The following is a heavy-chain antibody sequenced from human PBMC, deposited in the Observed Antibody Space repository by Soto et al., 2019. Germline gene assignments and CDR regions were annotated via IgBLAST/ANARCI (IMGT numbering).Heavy chain of an antibody. CDR2: LNDSGST. CDR3: AGGRGGVQH. Sequence: QVQLQQWGAGLLKPSETLSLTCAVYGGSFSGYYCSWIRQPPGKGLEWIGELNDSGSTNYNASLKGRVSISIDTSKNPFSLKLSSVTAADTAVYYCAGGRGGVQHWGQGPLVTVSS. J-gene: IGHJ1*01. D-gene: IGHD3-10*01. V-gene: IGHV4-34*01. CDR1: GGSFSGYY.